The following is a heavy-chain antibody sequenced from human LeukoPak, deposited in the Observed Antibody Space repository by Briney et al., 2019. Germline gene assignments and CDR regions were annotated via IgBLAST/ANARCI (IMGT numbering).Heavy chain of an antibody. Sequence: PGGSLRLSCAASGFTFSSYAMHWVRQAPGKGLEWVAVISYDGSNKYYADSVKGRFTISRDNSKNTLYLQMNSLGAEDTAVYYCARTRRYYYYYGMDVWGQGTTVTVSS. CDR1: GFTFSSYA. CDR2: ISYDGSNK. CDR3: ARTRRYYYYYGMDV. V-gene: IGHV3-30-3*01. J-gene: IGHJ6*02.